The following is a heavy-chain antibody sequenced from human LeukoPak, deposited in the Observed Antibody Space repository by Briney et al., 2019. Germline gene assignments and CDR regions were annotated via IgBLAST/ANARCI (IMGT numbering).Heavy chain of an antibody. CDR3: ATYSSLNRREFQY. CDR1: GFTFSSYA. D-gene: IGHD3-22*01. J-gene: IGHJ1*01. Sequence: GGSLRLSCAASGFTFSSYAMHWVRQAPGKGLEWVANIKTDGSEKYYVDSVKGRYTISRDNAKNSLYLQMNSLRAEDTAVYYCATYSSLNRREFQYWGQGTLLTVSS. CDR2: IKTDGSEK. V-gene: IGHV3-7*01.